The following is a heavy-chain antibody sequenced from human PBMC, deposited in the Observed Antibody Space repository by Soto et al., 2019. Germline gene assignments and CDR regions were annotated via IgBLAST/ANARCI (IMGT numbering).Heavy chain of an antibody. CDR1: GGSVSSGSYY. D-gene: IGHD3-16*02. CDR3: ARVFYDYVWGSYRRKDYYGMDV. V-gene: IGHV4-30-2*01. Sequence: SETLSLTCTVSGGSVSSGSYYWSWIRQPPGKGLEWIGYIYHSGSTYYNPSLKSRVTISVDRSKNQFSLKLSSVTAADTAVYYCARVFYDYVWGSYRRKDYYGMDVWGQGTTVTVSS. CDR2: IYHSGST. J-gene: IGHJ6*02.